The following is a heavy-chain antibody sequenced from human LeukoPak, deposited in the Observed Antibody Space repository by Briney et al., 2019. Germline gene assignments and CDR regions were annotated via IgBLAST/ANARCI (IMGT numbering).Heavy chain of an antibody. CDR1: GGSISSYY. CDR3: ARGLLLWFGESRMDV. D-gene: IGHD3-10*01. Sequence: SETLSLTCTVSGGSISSYYWSWIRKPAGKGLEWIGRIYTSGSTNYNPSLKSRVTMSVDTSKNQFSLKLSSVTAADTAVYYCARGLLLWFGESRMDVWGQGTTVTVSS. J-gene: IGHJ6*02. V-gene: IGHV4-4*07. CDR2: IYTSGST.